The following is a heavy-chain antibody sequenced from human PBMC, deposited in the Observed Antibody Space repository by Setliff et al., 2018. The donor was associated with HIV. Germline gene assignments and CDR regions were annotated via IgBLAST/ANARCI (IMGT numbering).Heavy chain of an antibody. D-gene: IGHD3-22*01. CDR1: GGSVSSASYY. CDR3: ARDRLTYYFDY. Sequence: KPSETLSLTCTVSGGSVSSASYYWSWIRQPAGRGLEWIGRFYTSGSTNYNPSLKSRVTMSVDTSKNQFSLKLSSVTAADTAVYYCARDRLTYYFDYWGQGILVTVSS. V-gene: IGHV4-61*02. CDR2: FYTSGST. J-gene: IGHJ4*02.